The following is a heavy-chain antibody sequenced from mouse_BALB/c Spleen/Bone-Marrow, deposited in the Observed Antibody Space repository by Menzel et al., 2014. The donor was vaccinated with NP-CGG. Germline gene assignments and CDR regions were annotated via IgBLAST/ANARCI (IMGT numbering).Heavy chain of an antibody. V-gene: IGHV14-3*02. CDR1: GFNIKDTY. CDR3: ASYYYGHYFDY. CDR2: IDPAYGNT. J-gene: IGHJ2*01. D-gene: IGHD1-1*01. Sequence: VQLQQPGAELVKPGASVKLSCTASGFNIKDTYMHWVKQRPEQGLEWIGRIDPAYGNTKYDPKFQGKATITADTSSNTAYLQLSSLTSEDTAVYYCASYYYGHYFDYWGQGTTLTVSS.